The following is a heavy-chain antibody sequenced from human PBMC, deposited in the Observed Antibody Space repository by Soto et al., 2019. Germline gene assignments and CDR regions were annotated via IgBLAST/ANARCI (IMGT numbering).Heavy chain of an antibody. V-gene: IGHV3-11*05. Sequence: QVQLVESGGGLVKPGGSLRLSCAVSGFTFSDYYMTWIRQAPGTGLEWVSYISSSTSHTNYADSVKGRFTISRDNAENSRFRQMNSLRAEDTAVYYCARGRGAAADYFDFWGQGTLVTVSS. CDR3: ARGRGAAADYFDF. CDR1: GFTFSDYY. D-gene: IGHD6-13*01. CDR2: ISSSTSHT. J-gene: IGHJ4*02.